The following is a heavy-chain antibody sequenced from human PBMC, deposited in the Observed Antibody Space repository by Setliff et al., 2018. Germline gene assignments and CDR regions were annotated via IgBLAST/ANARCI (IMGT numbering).Heavy chain of an antibody. CDR3: ARVAYGLEYFQY. CDR2: INLHSGGT. V-gene: IGHV1-2*02. J-gene: IGHJ1*01. CDR1: GFTFTDHY. D-gene: IGHD4-17*01. Sequence: ASVKVSCKASGFTFTDHYMHWVRQAPGQGPEWMGWINLHSGGTNYAQKFQDRVTMTSDTSITTAYMELSSLTSDDRAIYYCARVAYGLEYFQYWGQGTLVTVSS.